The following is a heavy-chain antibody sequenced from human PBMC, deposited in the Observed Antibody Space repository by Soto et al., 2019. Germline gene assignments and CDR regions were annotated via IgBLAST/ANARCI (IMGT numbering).Heavy chain of an antibody. CDR1: GGTFSSYA. Sequence: QVQLVQSGAEVKKPGSSVKVSCKASGGTFSSYAISWVRQAPGQGLEWMGGIIPIFGTANYAQKFQGRVTITADESTSTAYMELSSLRSEDTAGYYCASWMGGSSHGDYYYYGMDVWGQGTTVTASS. J-gene: IGHJ6*02. V-gene: IGHV1-69*01. D-gene: IGHD2-15*01. CDR2: IIPIFGTA. CDR3: ASWMGGSSHGDYYYYGMDV.